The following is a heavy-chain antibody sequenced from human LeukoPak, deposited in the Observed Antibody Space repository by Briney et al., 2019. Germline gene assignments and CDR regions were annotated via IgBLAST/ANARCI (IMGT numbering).Heavy chain of an antibody. CDR2: IRSKANGYTT. Sequence: GGSLRLSCAASGFTFSGSAMHWVRQASGKGLEWVGRIRSKANGYTTAYGTSVKGRFTISRDDSQRATYVQMNSLKIEDTAVYYCTRLAGGDAFDIWGPGTMVTVSS. CDR3: TRLAGGDAFDI. J-gene: IGHJ3*02. V-gene: IGHV3-73*01. CDR1: GFTFSGSA. D-gene: IGHD2-15*01.